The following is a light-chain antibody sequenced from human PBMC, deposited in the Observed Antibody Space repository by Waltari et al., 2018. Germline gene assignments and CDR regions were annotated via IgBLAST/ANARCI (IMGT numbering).Light chain of an antibody. J-gene: IGKJ1*01. CDR2: KAS. CDR1: PSISNW. V-gene: IGKV1-5*03. Sequence: DIQLTQSPSTLSVSVGDRLTITCRASPSISNWLAWSQQKPGKAPKLLIYKASSLESGVPSRFSGRGSGTEFTLTISSLQPDDFASYYCQQYNSYSGTFGLGTKVEIK. CDR3: QQYNSYSGT.